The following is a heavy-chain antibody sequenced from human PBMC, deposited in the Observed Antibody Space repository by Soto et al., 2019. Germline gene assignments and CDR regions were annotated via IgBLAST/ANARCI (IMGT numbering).Heavy chain of an antibody. Sequence: QITLKESGPTLVKPTQTLTLTCTFSGFAFSTNGVGVAWIRQPPGGALEWLALIYWDDDKKYNPSLRSRLSITRDTTKNQVLFTMSNMDPVDTATYDCAYRFLAGVGDYWGPGTLVTVSS. J-gene: IGHJ4*02. D-gene: IGHD3-3*01. CDR2: IYWDDDK. V-gene: IGHV2-5*02. CDR3: AYRFLAGVGDY. CDR1: GFAFSTNGVG.